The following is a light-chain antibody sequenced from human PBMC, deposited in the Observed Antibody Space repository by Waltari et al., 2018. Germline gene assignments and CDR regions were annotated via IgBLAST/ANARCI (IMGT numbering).Light chain of an antibody. Sequence: EIVLTQSPGTVSLSPGDRATFSCWASQMVSSYLAWSQQKPGQAPMLLIYHASTRATGIPDRFSGSGSGTDFSLTISRLEPEDFAMYYCHQYVESPATFGQGTKVEIK. CDR2: HAS. CDR3: HQYVESPAT. CDR1: QMVSSY. V-gene: IGKV3-20*01. J-gene: IGKJ1*01.